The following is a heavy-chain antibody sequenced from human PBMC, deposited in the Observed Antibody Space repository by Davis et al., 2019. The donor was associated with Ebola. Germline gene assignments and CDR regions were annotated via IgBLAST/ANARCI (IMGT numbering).Heavy chain of an antibody. V-gene: IGHV3-48*02. D-gene: IGHD3-10*01. J-gene: IGHJ4*02. CDR1: GFTFITYS. Sequence: GGSLRLSCLASGFTFITYSINWVRQAPGKGPEWVSYISSSSSAIYYADSVKGRFTISRDNAKNSLYLQMNSLRDEDTAVYYCARDYGSGTYFEYWGQGTLVTVSS. CDR3: ARDYGSGTYFEY. CDR2: ISSSSSAI.